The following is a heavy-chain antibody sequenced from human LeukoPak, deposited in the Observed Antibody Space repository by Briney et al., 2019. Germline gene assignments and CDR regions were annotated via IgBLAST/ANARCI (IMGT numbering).Heavy chain of an antibody. Sequence: PGRSLRLSCTTSGFTFGDYAMSWVRQAPGKGLEWVGFIRSKAYDGTIEYAASVKGGFTISRDDSKSIAYLQMNSLKVEDTALYYCTRGPIQLWIHNAMDVWGQGTTVTVSS. D-gene: IGHD5-18*01. J-gene: IGHJ6*02. CDR2: IRSKAYDGTI. V-gene: IGHV3-49*04. CDR3: TRGPIQLWIHNAMDV. CDR1: GFTFGDYA.